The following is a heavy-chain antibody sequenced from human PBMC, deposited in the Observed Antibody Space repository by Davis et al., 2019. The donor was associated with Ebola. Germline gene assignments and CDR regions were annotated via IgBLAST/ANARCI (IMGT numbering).Heavy chain of an antibody. CDR1: GFTFSGSA. CDR2: IRSKANSYAT. J-gene: IGHJ4*02. CDR3: TSTVDTADY. D-gene: IGHD5-18*01. V-gene: IGHV3-73*01. Sequence: GESLKISCAASGFTFSGSAMHWVRQASGKGLEWVGRIRSKANSYATAYAASVKGRFTISRDDSKNTAYLQMNSLKTEDTAVYHCTSTVDTADYWGQGTLVTVSS.